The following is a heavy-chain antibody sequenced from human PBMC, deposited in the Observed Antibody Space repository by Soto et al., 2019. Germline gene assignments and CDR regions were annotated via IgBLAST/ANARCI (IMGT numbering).Heavy chain of an antibody. V-gene: IGHV3-30*03. CDR3: ARGGRVVVTAISYYYYGMDV. CDR2: ISYDGSNK. Sequence: QVQLVESGGGVVQPGRSLRLSCAASGFTFSSYGMHWVRQAPGKGLEWVAVISYDGSNKYYADSVKGRFTISRDNSKNTLYLQMKSLRAEDTAVYYCARGGRVVVTAISYYYYGMDVWGQGTTVTVSS. D-gene: IGHD2-21*02. CDR1: GFTFSSYG. J-gene: IGHJ6*02.